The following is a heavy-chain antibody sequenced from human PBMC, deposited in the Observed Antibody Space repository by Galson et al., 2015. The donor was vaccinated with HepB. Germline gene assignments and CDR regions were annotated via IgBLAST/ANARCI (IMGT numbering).Heavy chain of an antibody. D-gene: IGHD6-13*01. Sequence: LSLTCTVSGGSISSYYWSWIRQPPGKGLEWIGYIYYSGSTNYNPSLKSRVTISVDTSKNQFSLKLSSVTAADTAVYYCARAPGIAAAGTATYYFDYWGRGTLVTVSS. CDR1: GGSISSYY. CDR2: IYYSGST. CDR3: ARAPGIAAAGTATYYFDY. J-gene: IGHJ4*02. V-gene: IGHV4-59*01.